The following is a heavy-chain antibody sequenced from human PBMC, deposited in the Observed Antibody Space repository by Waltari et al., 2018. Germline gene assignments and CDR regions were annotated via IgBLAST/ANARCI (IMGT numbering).Heavy chain of an antibody. CDR1: GFTVSSNY. Sequence: EVQLVETGGGLIQPGGSLRLSCAASGFTVSSNYMSWVRQAPGKGLEWVSVIYSGGSPYDADSVKVRFTISRDNSKNTLYLKMNSLRAEDTAVYYCARERGYYYMDVWGKGTTVTVSS. CDR3: ARERGYYYMDV. CDR2: IYSGGSP. J-gene: IGHJ6*03. V-gene: IGHV3-53*02. D-gene: IGHD6-13*01.